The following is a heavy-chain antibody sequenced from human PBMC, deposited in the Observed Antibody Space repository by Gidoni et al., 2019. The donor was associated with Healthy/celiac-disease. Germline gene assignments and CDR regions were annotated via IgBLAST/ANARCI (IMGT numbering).Heavy chain of an antibody. CDR2: IDWDDDK. Sequence: QVTLRESGPALVKPTQTLTLTCTFSGFSLSTSGMCVSWIRQPPGKALEWLARIDWDDDKYYSTSLKTRLTISKDTSKNQVVLTMTNMDPVDTATYYCARIRVGSYSTLFDYWGQGTLVTVSS. D-gene: IGHD1-26*01. J-gene: IGHJ4*02. CDR3: ARIRVGSYSTLFDY. CDR1: GFSLSTSGMC. V-gene: IGHV2-70*15.